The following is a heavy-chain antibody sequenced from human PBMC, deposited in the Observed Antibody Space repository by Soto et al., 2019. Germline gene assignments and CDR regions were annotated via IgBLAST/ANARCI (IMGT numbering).Heavy chain of an antibody. V-gene: IGHV4-39*01. CDR3: ASPKIAFYNRFDP. CDR1: GGSISSSSYY. CDR2: IYYSGST. D-gene: IGHD3-3*02. Sequence: PSETLSLTCTVSGGSISSSSYYWGWIRQPPGKGLEWIGSIYYSGSTYYNPSLKSRVTISVDTSKNQFSLKLSSVTAADTAVYYCASPKIAFYNRFDPWGQGTLVTVYS. J-gene: IGHJ5*02.